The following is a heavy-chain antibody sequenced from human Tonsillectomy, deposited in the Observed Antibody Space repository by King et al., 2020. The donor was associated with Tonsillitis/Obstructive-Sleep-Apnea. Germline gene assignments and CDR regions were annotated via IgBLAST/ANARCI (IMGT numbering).Heavy chain of an antibody. CDR1: GGSFSGYY. D-gene: IGHD5-24*01. CDR2: INHSGST. Sequence: VQLQQWGAGLLKPSETLSLTCAVYGGSFSGYYWSWIRQPPGKGLEWIGEINHSGSTNYNPSLKSRVTISVDTSKNQFSLKLSSVTAADTAVYYCARPGQDDYIYHDAFDIWGQGTMVTVSS. J-gene: IGHJ3*02. CDR3: ARPGQDDYIYHDAFDI. V-gene: IGHV4-34*01.